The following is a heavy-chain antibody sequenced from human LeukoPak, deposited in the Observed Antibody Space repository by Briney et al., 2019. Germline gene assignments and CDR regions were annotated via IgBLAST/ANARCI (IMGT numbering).Heavy chain of an antibody. D-gene: IGHD1-26*01. V-gene: IGHV4-38-2*01. CDR1: GYSISSGYY. Sequence: SSETLSLTCAVSGYSISSGYYWGWIRQPPGKGLEWIGSICHSGSTYYNPSPKSRVTISVDTSKNQFSLKLSSVTAADTAVYYCARGRIVGASDAFDIWGQGTMVTVSS. CDR3: ARGRIVGASDAFDI. J-gene: IGHJ3*02. CDR2: ICHSGST.